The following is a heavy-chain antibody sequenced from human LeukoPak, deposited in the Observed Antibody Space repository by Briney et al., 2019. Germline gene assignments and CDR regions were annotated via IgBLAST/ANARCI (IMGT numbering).Heavy chain of an antibody. CDR2: IYYSGST. J-gene: IGHJ4*02. Sequence: SETLSLTCTVSGGSISSGGYYWSWIRQHPGKGLEWIGYIYYSGSTNYNPSLKSRVTISVDTSKNQFSLKLSSVTAADTAVYYCARLEYQRGSYPYYFDYWGQGTLVTVSS. CDR3: ARLEYQRGSYPYYFDY. V-gene: IGHV4-61*08. CDR1: GGSISSGGYY. D-gene: IGHD1-26*01.